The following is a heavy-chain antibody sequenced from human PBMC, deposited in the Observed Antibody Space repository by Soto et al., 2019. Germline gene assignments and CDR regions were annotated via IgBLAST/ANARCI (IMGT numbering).Heavy chain of an antibody. Sequence: SETLSLTCTVSGGSVSSASDYWSWIRQPPGKGLEWIGYIYNSGNTNYNPSLKSRVAMSVDTSKNQFSLKLNSVTAADTAVYYRTRDLGWYKNWFDPWGQGTLVTVSS. V-gene: IGHV4-61*01. D-gene: IGHD6-19*01. CDR3: TRDLGWYKNWFDP. J-gene: IGHJ5*02. CDR2: IYNSGNT. CDR1: GGSVSSASDY.